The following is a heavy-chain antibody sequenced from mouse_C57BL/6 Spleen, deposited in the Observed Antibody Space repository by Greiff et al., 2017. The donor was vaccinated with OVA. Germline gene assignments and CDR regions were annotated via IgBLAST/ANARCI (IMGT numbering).Heavy chain of an antibody. CDR2: IDPANGNT. J-gene: IGHJ2*01. CDR3: APYYYGSSHYFDY. CDR1: GFTIKNTY. V-gene: IGHV14-3*01. Sequence: VQLQQSVAELVRPGASVKLSCTASGFTIKNTYMHWVKQRPEQGLEWIGRIDPANGNTKYAPKFQGKATITADTSSNTAYLQLSSLTSEDTAIYYCAPYYYGSSHYFDYWGQGTTLTVSS. D-gene: IGHD1-1*01.